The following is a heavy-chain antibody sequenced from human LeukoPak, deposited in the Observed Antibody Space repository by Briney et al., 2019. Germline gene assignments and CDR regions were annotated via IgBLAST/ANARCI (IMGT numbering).Heavy chain of an antibody. Sequence: GGSLRLSCAASGLTFADYTMHWVRQAPGKGLEWVSLISRNGVATKYADSVRGRFTISRDNAKNSLYLQMNSLRAEDTAVYYCARDSLTMIVGRQKRGLDYWGQGTLVTVSS. V-gene: IGHV3-43*01. CDR3: ARDSLTMIVGRQKRGLDY. J-gene: IGHJ4*02. CDR1: GLTFADYT. D-gene: IGHD3-22*01. CDR2: ISRNGVAT.